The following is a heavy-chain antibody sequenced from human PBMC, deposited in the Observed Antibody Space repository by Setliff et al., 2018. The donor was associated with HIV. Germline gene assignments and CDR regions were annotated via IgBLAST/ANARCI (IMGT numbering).Heavy chain of an antibody. CDR2: IYTSGST. CDR3: ARGRRRTYGLGTFYNYYFYMDV. V-gene: IGHV4-4*07. J-gene: IGHJ6*03. CDR1: GGSIIGHY. Sequence: PSETLSLTCTVSGGSIIGHYWSWIRQPAGKGLEWIGRIYTSGSTNYNPSLKSRAIISVDTSKTRFSLNLSSVTAADTGFYYCARGRRRTYGLGTFYNYYFYMDVWGNGTTVTVSS. D-gene: IGHD3-10*01.